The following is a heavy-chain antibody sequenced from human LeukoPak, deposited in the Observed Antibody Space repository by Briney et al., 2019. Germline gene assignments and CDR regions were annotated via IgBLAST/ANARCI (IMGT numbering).Heavy chain of an antibody. D-gene: IGHD6-19*01. CDR2: IYTSGST. CDR1: GGSISSGSYY. V-gene: IGHV4-61*02. J-gene: IGHJ4*02. Sequence: SETLSLTCTVSGGSISSGSYYWSWIRQPAGKGLEWFGRIYTSGSTNYNPSLKSRVTVSVDTSKNQFSLKLSSVTAADTAVYYCARHSYSSGWYLDYWGQGTLVTVSS. CDR3: ARHSYSSGWYLDY.